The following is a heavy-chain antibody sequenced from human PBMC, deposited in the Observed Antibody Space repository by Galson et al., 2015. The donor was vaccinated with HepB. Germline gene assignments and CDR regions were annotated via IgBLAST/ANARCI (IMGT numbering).Heavy chain of an antibody. CDR1: TFIFSTYS. D-gene: IGHD3-10*01. Sequence: SLRLSCAASTFIFSTYSMNWVRQAPGKGLEWVALICYDGSNKYYADSVKGRFTISRDISKNTLDLQMNSLRAEDTAVYFCARDKSYYTGILYYWGQGTMVTVSS. V-gene: IGHV3-33*08. CDR2: ICYDGSNK. CDR3: ARDKSYYTGILYY. J-gene: IGHJ4*02.